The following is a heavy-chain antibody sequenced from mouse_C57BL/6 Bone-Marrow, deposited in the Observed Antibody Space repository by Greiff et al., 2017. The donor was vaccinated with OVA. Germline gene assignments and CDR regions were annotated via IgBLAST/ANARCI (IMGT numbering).Heavy chain of an antibody. CDR2: IHPNSGST. V-gene: IGHV1-64*01. CDR3: ASSSNWDVPWYFDV. Sequence: VQLQQSGAELVKPGASVKLSCKASGYTFTSYWMHWVKQRPGQGLEWIGMIHPNSGSTNYNEKFKSKATLTVDKSSSTAYMQLSSLTSEDSAVYFCASSSNWDVPWYFDVWGTGTTVTVSS. D-gene: IGHD4-1*01. CDR1: GYTFTSYW. J-gene: IGHJ1*03.